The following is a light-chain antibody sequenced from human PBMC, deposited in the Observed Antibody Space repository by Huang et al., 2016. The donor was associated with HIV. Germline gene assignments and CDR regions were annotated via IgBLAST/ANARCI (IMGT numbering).Light chain of an antibody. J-gene: IGKJ2*01. CDR1: QSVSSSY. CDR2: GSS. CDR3: QHYGTSRGT. Sequence: EIVLTQSPGTLSLSPGERATLSCRASQSVSSSYLAWYQQKPGQAPRRLIYGSSSRATGIPDRFSGSGSGTDFTLTISRLEPEDFAVYYCQHYGTSRGTFGQGTKLELK. V-gene: IGKV3-20*01.